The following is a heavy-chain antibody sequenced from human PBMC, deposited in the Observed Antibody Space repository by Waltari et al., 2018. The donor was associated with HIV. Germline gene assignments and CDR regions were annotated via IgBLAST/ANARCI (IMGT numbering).Heavy chain of an antibody. CDR2: ISTDGSDT. V-gene: IGHV3-74*01. D-gene: IGHD3-16*01. CDR3: TRDLSTYGHEFDY. J-gene: IGHJ4*02. CDR1: GFNFRSYW. Sequence: EVQLVGSGGDLVQPGGSLRLSCAASGFNFRSYWMHWIRQIPGKGLVWVSHISTDGSDTSYLESVKGRFTISRDNAKNTLYLQMNSLRVEDTAIYYCTRDLSTYGHEFDYWGQGTLVTVAS.